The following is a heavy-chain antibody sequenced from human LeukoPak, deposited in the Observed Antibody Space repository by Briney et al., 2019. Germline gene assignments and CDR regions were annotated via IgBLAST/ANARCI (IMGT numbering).Heavy chain of an antibody. CDR2: IIPIFGTA. Sequence: EASVKVSCKASGGTFSSYAISWVRQAPGQGLEWVGRIIPIFGTANYAQKFQGRVTITTDESTSTAYMELSSLRSEDTAVYYCARDLRQVDTAMATEYNWFDPWGQGTLVTVSS. D-gene: IGHD5-18*01. CDR1: GGTFSSYA. CDR3: ARDLRQVDTAMATEYNWFDP. V-gene: IGHV1-69*05. J-gene: IGHJ5*02.